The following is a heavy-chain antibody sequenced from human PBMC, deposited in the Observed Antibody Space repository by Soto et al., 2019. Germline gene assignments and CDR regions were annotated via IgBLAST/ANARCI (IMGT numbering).Heavy chain of an antibody. V-gene: IGHV3-23*01. CDR3: AKVGCGGDCYGHYYYYYMDV. J-gene: IGHJ6*03. D-gene: IGHD2-21*01. CDR2: ISGSGGST. Sequence: SLRLSCAASGFTFSSYAMSWVRQAPGKGLEWVSAISGSGGSTYYADSVKGRFTISRDNSKNTLYPQMNSLRAEDTAVYYCAKVGCGGDCYGHYYYYYMDVWGKGTTVTVSS. CDR1: GFTFSSYA.